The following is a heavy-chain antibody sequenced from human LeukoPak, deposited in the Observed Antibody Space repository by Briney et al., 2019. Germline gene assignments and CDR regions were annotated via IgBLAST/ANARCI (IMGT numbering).Heavy chain of an antibody. V-gene: IGHV5-51*01. D-gene: IGHD3-10*01. J-gene: IGHJ4*02. CDR1: GYSFTSYW. CDR2: IYPGDSDT. CDR3: ARLFCGSGSYWCLGY. Sequence: GESLKISCKGSGYSFTSYWIGCVRQMSGKGLEWMGTIYPGDSDTRYSPSFQGQVTISADKSISTAYLPWSSLKASDTAMYYCARLFCGSGSYWCLGYWGQGTLVTVSS.